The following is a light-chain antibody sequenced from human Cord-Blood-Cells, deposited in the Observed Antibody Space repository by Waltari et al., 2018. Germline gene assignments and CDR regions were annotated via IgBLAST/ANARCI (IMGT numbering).Light chain of an antibody. CDR2: GNS. V-gene: IGLV1-40*01. Sequence: QSVLTQPPSVSGAPGQRVTISCTGSSSNIGAGYAVHRYQQLPGTAPKLLIYGNSNRPSGVPDRFSGSKSGTSASLAITGLQAEDEADYYCQSYDSSLSGSYVFGTGTKVTVL. CDR3: QSYDSSLSGSYV. J-gene: IGLJ1*01. CDR1: SSNIGAGYA.